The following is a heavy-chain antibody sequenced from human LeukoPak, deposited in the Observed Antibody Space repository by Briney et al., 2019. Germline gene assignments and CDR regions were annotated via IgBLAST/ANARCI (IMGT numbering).Heavy chain of an antibody. D-gene: IGHD5-12*01. V-gene: IGHV3-20*04. Sequence: PGGSLRLSCAASGFSFSNYGMSWVRQAPGKGLEWVSGINWNGGSKGYADSVKGRFTISRDNAKDSLYLQMNSLRAEDTAVYYCARDPGSGYEEHFDYWGQGTLVTVSS. CDR3: ARDPGSGYEEHFDY. J-gene: IGHJ4*02. CDR2: INWNGGSK. CDR1: GFSFSNYG.